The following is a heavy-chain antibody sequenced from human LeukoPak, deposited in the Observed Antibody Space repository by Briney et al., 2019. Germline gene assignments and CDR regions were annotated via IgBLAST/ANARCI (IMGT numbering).Heavy chain of an antibody. V-gene: IGHV3-49*04. CDR3: TSLKYSGSYGIDY. J-gene: IGHJ4*02. CDR2: IRSKAFGETT. D-gene: IGHD1-26*01. Sequence: GGSLRLSCTASGFTFGDYAMSWARQAPGKGLEWVGFIRSKAFGETTEYAASVKGRFTISRDDSKSIAYLQMNSLKTEDTAVYYCTSLKYSGSYGIDYWGQGTLVTVSS. CDR1: GFTFGDYA.